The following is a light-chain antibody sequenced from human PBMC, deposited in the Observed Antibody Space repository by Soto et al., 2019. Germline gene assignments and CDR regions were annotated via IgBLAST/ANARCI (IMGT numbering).Light chain of an antibody. CDR2: DAS. V-gene: IGKV3-20*01. CDR1: QSVSSSY. CDR3: QQYGSSPYT. J-gene: IGKJ2*01. Sequence: EIVLTQSPGTLSLSPGERATLSCRASQSVSSSYLAWYQQKPGQAPRLLIYDASSRATCIPDRFSGSGSGTDFTLTISSLEPEDFAVYFCQQYGSSPYTFGQGTKLVIK.